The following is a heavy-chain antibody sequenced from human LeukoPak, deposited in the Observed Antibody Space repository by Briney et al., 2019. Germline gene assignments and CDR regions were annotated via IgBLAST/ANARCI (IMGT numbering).Heavy chain of an antibody. CDR1: GGSFSGYY. Sequence: SETLSLTCAVYGGSFSGYYWSWIRQPPGKGLEWIGEINHSGSTNYNPSLKSRVTISVDTSKNQFSLKLSSVTAANTAVYYCARGPLVTIFGVVTETGWFDPWGQGTLVTVSS. J-gene: IGHJ5*02. D-gene: IGHD3-3*01. CDR3: ARGPLVTIFGVVTETGWFDP. CDR2: INHSGST. V-gene: IGHV4-34*01.